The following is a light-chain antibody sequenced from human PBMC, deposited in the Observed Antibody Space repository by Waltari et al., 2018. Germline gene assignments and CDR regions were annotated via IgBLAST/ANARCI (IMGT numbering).Light chain of an antibody. CDR2: DAS. V-gene: IGKV3-11*01. CDR3: QQRTNWPLT. J-gene: IGKJ4*01. CDR1: QSVSYY. Sequence: EVVLTQSPATLSLSPGERATLSCRASQSVSYYLAWYQQKPGQAPRLLIYDASNTATGIPARFSGSGSGTDFTLTISSLEPEDFAVYYCQQRTNWPLTFGGGTKVEI.